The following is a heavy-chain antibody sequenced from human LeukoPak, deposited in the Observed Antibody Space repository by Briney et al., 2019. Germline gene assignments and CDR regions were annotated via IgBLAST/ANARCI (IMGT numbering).Heavy chain of an antibody. D-gene: IGHD2-2*01. CDR1: GGSISRGGCY. Sequence: PSETLSLTCTVSGGSISRGGCYWSWIRLRPGKGPEWIGYIYDNGATDCNPSLKSRLIMSVDTSKNQYSLRLNSVSAADTAVYHCARGPTSDDSFDIWGQGTMVTVSS. V-gene: IGHV4-31*03. J-gene: IGHJ3*02. CDR3: ARGPTSDDSFDI. CDR2: IYDNGAT.